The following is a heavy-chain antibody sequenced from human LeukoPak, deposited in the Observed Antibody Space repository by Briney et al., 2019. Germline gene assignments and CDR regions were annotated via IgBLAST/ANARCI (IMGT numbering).Heavy chain of an antibody. CDR3: ATEIWEDGYNNWFDP. CDR2: FDPEDGET. J-gene: IGHJ5*02. V-gene: IGHV1-24*01. D-gene: IGHD5-24*01. CDR1: GYTLTELS. Sequence: ASVKVSCKVSGYTLTELSMHWGRQAPGKGLEWMGGFDPEDGETIYAQKFQGRVTMTEDTSTDTAYMELSSLRSEDTAVYYCATEIWEDGYNNWFDPWGQGTLVTVSS.